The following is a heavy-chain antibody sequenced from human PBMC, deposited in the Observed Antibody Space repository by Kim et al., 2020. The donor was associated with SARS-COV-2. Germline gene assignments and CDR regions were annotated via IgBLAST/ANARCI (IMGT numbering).Heavy chain of an antibody. CDR3: ARRWGSRGSFDI. V-gene: IGHV4-39*01. CDR1: GGSISSSSYY. J-gene: IGHJ3*02. CDR2: IYYSGST. D-gene: IGHD1-26*01. Sequence: SETLSLTCTVSGGSISSSSYYWGWIRQPPGKGLEWIGSIYYSGSTYYNPSLKSRVTISVDTSKNQFSLKLSSVTAADTAVYYCARRWGSRGSFDIWGQGTMVTVSS.